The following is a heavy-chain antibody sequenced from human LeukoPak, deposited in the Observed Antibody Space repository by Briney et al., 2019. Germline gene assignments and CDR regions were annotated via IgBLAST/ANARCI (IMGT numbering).Heavy chain of an antibody. J-gene: IGHJ4*02. V-gene: IGHV3-7*01. CDR1: GFTFSSYW. D-gene: IGHD3-22*01. CDR2: IKQDGSEK. CDR3: ARELSSGCYCLFDY. Sequence: GGSLRLSCAASGFTFSSYWMSWVRQAPGKGLEWVANIKQDGSEKYYVDSVKGRFTISRDNAKNSLYLQMNSLRAEDTAVYYCARELSSGCYCLFDYWGQGTLVTVSS.